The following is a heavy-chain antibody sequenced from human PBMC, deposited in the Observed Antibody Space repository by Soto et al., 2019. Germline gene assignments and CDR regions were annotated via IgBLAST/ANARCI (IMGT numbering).Heavy chain of an antibody. D-gene: IGHD6-13*01. J-gene: IGHJ4*02. Sequence: QVQLVQSGAEVKKPGASVKVSCKASGYTFTSYAMHWVRQAPGQRLEWMGWINAGNGNTKYSQKLQGRVTITRDTYASTSYMELSSRRSEDTAVYYCARSGSSSWYVLYYFDYWGQGTLVTVSS. CDR2: INAGNGNT. CDR1: GYTFTSYA. V-gene: IGHV1-3*01. CDR3: ARSGSSSWYVLYYFDY.